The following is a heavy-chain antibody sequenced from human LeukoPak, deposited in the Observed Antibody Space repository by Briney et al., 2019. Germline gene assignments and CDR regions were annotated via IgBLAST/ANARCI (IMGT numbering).Heavy chain of an antibody. CDR1: GGSISSYY. CDR2: IYYSGTT. Sequence: PSETLSLTCTVSGGSISSYYWNWIRQPPGKGLEWIGYIYYSGTTNYNPSLQSRVTISLDTSKNQFSLKLSSVTAADTAVYYCARQKQSGDFDIRGQGTMVTVSS. J-gene: IGHJ3*02. D-gene: IGHD2-21*01. CDR3: ARQKQSGDFDI. V-gene: IGHV4-59*01.